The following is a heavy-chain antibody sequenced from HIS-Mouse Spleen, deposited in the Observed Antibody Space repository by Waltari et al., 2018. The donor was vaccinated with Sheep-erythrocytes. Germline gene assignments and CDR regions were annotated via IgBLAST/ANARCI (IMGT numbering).Heavy chain of an antibody. V-gene: IGHV3-30*18. D-gene: IGHD1-1*01. J-gene: IGHJ2*01. CDR3: AKVRTVNYWYFDL. CDR1: GFTFSSYG. CDR2: ISYDGSNK. Sequence: QVQLVESGGGVVQPGRSLRLSCAASGFTFSSYGMHWVRQAPGKGLEWVAVISYDGSNKYYADSVKGRFTISRDNSKTTLYLQMNSLRAEDTAVYYCAKVRTVNYWYFDLWGRGTLVTVSS.